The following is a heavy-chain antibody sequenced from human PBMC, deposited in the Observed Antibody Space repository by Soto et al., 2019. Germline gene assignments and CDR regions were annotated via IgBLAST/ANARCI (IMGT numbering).Heavy chain of an antibody. Sequence: GGSLRLSCAASGFTFSSYAMSWVRQAPGKGLEWVSAISGSGGSTYYADSVKGRFTISRDNSKNTLYLQMNSLRAEDTAVYYCAKGAGGDYDFWSGLNWFDPWGQGTLVTVSS. J-gene: IGHJ5*02. CDR2: ISGSGGST. CDR1: GFTFSSYA. V-gene: IGHV3-23*01. CDR3: AKGAGGDYDFWSGLNWFDP. D-gene: IGHD3-3*01.